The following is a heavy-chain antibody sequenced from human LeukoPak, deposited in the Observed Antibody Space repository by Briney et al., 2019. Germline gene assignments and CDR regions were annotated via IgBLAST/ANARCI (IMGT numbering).Heavy chain of an antibody. J-gene: IGHJ4*02. Sequence: GESLKISFKASGYRFTSYWIGWVRQMPGKGLEWMGIIDPSDSETRYTPSFQGQVTISADKSLSSAYLQWNSLKASDTAMYYCARQTAMGRSGDYWGQGTVVTVSA. CDR2: IDPSDSET. CDR1: GYRFTSYW. V-gene: IGHV5-51*01. CDR3: ARQTAMGRSGDY. D-gene: IGHD5-18*01.